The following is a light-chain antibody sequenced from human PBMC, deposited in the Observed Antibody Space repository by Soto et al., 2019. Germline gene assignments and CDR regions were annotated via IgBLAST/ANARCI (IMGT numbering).Light chain of an antibody. J-gene: IGKJ5*01. CDR3: HPYNDCPDIN. Sequence: EVVLTQSPVLLSVSPGESATLSCRASQSVTRNVAWYQQIPGPAPRLLVYHANVRATGIQARFSGSGSGTEFTLPISNLQSEDFAVYSRHPYNDCPDINFGQRTRLEIK. V-gene: IGKV3-15*01. CDR2: HAN. CDR1: QSVTRN.